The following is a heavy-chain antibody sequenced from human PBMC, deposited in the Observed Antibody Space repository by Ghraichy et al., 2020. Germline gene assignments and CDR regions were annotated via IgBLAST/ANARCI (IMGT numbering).Heavy chain of an antibody. J-gene: IGHJ4*02. CDR2: INAGNGNT. Sequence: ASVKVSCKASGYTFTSYAMHWVRQAPGQRLEWMGWINAGNGNTKYSQKFQGRVTITRDTSASTAYMELSNLRSEDTAVYYCARVDYDFWSVLDYWGQGTLVTVSS. CDR3: ARVDYDFWSVLDY. D-gene: IGHD3-3*01. V-gene: IGHV1-3*01. CDR1: GYTFTSYA.